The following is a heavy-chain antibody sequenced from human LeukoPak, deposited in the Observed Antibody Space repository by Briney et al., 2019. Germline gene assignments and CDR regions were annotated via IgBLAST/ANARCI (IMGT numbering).Heavy chain of an antibody. CDR3: ARDRGSSGWYGY. J-gene: IGHJ4*02. Sequence: PSQTLSLTCTVSGGSISSGSYYWSWIRQPAGKGLEWIGRIYTSGSTTYNPSLKSRVTISVDTSKNQFSLKLSSVTAADTAVYYCARDRGSSGWYGYWGQGTLVTVSS. CDR1: GGSISSGSYY. CDR2: IYTSGST. D-gene: IGHD6-19*01. V-gene: IGHV4-61*02.